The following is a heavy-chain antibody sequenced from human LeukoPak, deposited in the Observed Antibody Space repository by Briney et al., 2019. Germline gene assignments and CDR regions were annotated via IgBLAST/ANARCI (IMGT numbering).Heavy chain of an antibody. CDR1: GFTFSSYA. V-gene: IGHV3-30-3*01. Sequence: PGGSLRLSCAASGFTFSSYAMHWVRQAPGKGLEWVAVISYDGSNKYYADSVKGRFTISRDNSKNTLYLQMNSLRAEDTAVYYCARSYSKGRDYWGQGTLVTVSS. D-gene: IGHD4-11*01. CDR2: ISYDGSNK. CDR3: ARSYSKGRDY. J-gene: IGHJ4*02.